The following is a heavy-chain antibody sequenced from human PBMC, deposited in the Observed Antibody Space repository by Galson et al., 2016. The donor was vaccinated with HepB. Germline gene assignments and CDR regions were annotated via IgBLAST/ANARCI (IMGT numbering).Heavy chain of an antibody. CDR2: MSFDGSNK. D-gene: IGHD5-24*01. V-gene: IGHV3-30-3*01. CDR3: ARDVRDGYHTTFVDY. CDR1: GFTFNNFA. J-gene: IGHJ4*02. Sequence: SLRLSCAASGFTFNNFAIHWARQAPGKGLEWVAVMSFDGSNKYYADSVKDRFIISRDNSKNTLFLQMNSLRADDTAIYYCARDVRDGYHTTFVDYWGQGTLVTVSS.